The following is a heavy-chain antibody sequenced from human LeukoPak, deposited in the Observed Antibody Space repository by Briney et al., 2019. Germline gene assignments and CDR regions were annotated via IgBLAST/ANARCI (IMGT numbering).Heavy chain of an antibody. J-gene: IGHJ4*02. CDR3: ARRSYSINYFDY. CDR1: GYTFTSYG. CDR2: ISAYNGNT. D-gene: IGHD1-26*01. V-gene: IGHV1-18*01. Sequence: ASVKVSCKASGYTFTSYGISWVRQAPGQGLEWMGWISAYNGNTNYAQKLQGRVTMTTDTSTSTVYMELRSLRSDDTAVYYCARRSYSINYFDYWGQGTLATVSS.